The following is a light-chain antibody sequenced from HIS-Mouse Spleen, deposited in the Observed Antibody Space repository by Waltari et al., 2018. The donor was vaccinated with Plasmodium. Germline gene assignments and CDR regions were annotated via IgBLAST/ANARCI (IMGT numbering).Light chain of an antibody. CDR1: RSDVGGYNY. J-gene: IGLJ2*01. CDR2: EVS. CDR3: SSYAGSNNLV. V-gene: IGLV2-8*01. Sequence: ALPQPPPASGSPGQSVTISCTGTRSDVGGYNYASWYQQHPGKAPKLMIYEVSKRPSGVPDRFSGSKSGNTASLTVSGLQAEDEADYYCSSYAGSNNLVFGGGTKLTVL.